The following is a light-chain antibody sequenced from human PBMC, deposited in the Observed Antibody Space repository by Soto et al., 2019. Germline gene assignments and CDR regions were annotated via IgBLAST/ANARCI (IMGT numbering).Light chain of an antibody. Sequence: SYDLTQTPSVSAAPGQAARITCGGNNIGIKTVHWYQQKPGQAPVLVVFDDSDRPSGIPERFSGSNSGNTATLTISGVEAGDEADYYCKVWDSTSDHYVFGTGTKV. CDR3: KVWDSTSDHYV. CDR1: NIGIKT. J-gene: IGLJ1*01. CDR2: DDS. V-gene: IGLV3-21*02.